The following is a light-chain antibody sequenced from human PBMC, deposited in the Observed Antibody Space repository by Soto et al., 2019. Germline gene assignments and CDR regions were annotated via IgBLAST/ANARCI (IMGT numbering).Light chain of an antibody. CDR2: GAS. CDR3: QKYGSSPT. CDR1: QSVSSSY. J-gene: IGKJ4*01. Sequence: EIVVTQSPGTRSLSPGERATLSCRASQSVSSSYLAWYQQKPGQAPRLLIYGASSRATGIPDRFRGSGSGTDFTLTISRLEPEDCAVYYCQKYGSSPTFGGGTKVEIK. V-gene: IGKV3-20*01.